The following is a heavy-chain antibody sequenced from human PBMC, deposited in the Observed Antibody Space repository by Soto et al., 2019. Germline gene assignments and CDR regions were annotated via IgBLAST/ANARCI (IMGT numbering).Heavy chain of an antibody. J-gene: IGHJ3*02. Sequence: PGGSLRLSCAASGFTFSSYAMSWVRQAPGKGLEWVSSISSSSSNIYYADSVKGRFTISRDNAKNSLYLQMNSLRAEDTAVYYCARDDVKRSPKAFDIWGQGTMVTVSS. CDR3: ARDDVKRSPKAFDI. D-gene: IGHD3-16*01. CDR1: GFTFSSYA. V-gene: IGHV3-21*01. CDR2: ISSSSSNI.